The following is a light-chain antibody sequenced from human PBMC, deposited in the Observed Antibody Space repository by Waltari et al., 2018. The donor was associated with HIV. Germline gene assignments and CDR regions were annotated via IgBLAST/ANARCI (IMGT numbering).Light chain of an antibody. J-gene: IGLJ3*02. CDR1: SSEVGAYNL. CDR3: CSYVSEIVPCV. CDR2: DVS. V-gene: IGLV2-23*02. Sequence: QTALTQPATVSGYPGQSITISCTGTSSEVGAYNLFSWYQKHPGKAPRLIIYDVSERPAGVSNRFTGSKSGNTASLTISGLQAEDEADYYCCSYVSEIVPCVFGGGTKLTVL.